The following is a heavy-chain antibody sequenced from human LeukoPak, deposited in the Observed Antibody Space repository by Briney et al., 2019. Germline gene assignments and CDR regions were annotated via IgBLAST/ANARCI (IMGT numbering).Heavy chain of an antibody. D-gene: IGHD2-2*01. J-gene: IGHJ4*02. V-gene: IGHV3-33*06. CDR1: GFTFSSYG. Sequence: PGGSLRLSCAASGFTFSSYGMHWVRQAPGKGLEWVAVIWYDGSNKYYADSVKGRFTISRDNSKNTLYLQMNSLRAEDTAVYYCAKGPRVPAADYYFDYWGQGTLVTVSS. CDR2: IWYDGSNK. CDR3: AKGPRVPAADYYFDY.